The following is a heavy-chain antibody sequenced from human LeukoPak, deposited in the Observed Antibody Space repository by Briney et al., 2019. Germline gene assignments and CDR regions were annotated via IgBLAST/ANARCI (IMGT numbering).Heavy chain of an antibody. D-gene: IGHD2-21*01. CDR1: GFTFSNYA. J-gene: IGHJ1*01. CDR3: ASAREYCGSAECYEYFQH. V-gene: IGHV3-53*01. Sequence: GGSLRLSCVASGFTFSNYAMSWVRLAPGRGLEWVSVIYSGGSTYNADSVNGRFTVSRDNSRNTLFLQMNNLRAEDTALYFCASAREYCGSAECYEYFQHWGQGTLVIVSS. CDR2: IYSGGST.